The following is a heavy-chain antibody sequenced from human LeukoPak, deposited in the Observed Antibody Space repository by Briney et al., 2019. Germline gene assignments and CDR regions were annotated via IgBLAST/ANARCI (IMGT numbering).Heavy chain of an antibody. J-gene: IGHJ4*02. V-gene: IGHV4-59*12. Sequence: SETLSLTCTVSGGSISSYYWSWIRQPPGKGLEWIGYIYYSGSTNYNPSLKSRVTISVDTSKNQLSLKLSSVTAADTAVYYCARGNSGWYDYFDYWGQGTLVTVSS. CDR3: ARGNSGWYDYFDY. CDR1: GGSISSYY. CDR2: IYYSGST. D-gene: IGHD6-19*01.